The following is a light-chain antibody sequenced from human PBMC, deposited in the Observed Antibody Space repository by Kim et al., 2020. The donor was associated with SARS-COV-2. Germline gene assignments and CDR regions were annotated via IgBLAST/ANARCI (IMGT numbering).Light chain of an antibody. J-gene: IGKJ4*01. V-gene: IGKV3-15*01. CDR1: QSISSN. CDR3: QQYNKWPPLT. CDR2: GAS. Sequence: SPGERATRSCRASQSISSNLAWYQQKPGQAPRLIIYGASTRATGIADRFSGSGSGTEFTLTISSLQSEDFAVYYCQQYNKWPPLTFGGGTKVDIK.